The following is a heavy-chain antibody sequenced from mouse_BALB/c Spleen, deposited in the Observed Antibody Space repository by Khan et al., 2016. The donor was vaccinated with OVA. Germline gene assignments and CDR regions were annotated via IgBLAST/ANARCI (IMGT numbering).Heavy chain of an antibody. CDR3: VRSWAMDY. CDR1: GFTFSDYG. Sequence: EVELVESGGGLVQPGGSRKLSCAASGFTFSDYGMAWVRQAPGKGPEWVAFISSLAYNIYYTDTVTGRFTISRENAKNTLYLEMSSLRSEDTAMYYCVRSWAMDYWGQGTSVTVSS. CDR2: ISSLAYNI. J-gene: IGHJ4*01. V-gene: IGHV5-15*02.